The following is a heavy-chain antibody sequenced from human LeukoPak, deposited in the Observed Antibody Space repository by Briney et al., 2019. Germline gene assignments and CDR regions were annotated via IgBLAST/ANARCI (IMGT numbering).Heavy chain of an antibody. J-gene: IGHJ1*01. Sequence: GGSLRLSCAASGFSVSNNYMSWVRQAPGRGLEWVSVIYSGGSTFYADSVKGRFTISRDNSKNTLYLQMNSLRAEDTAVYYCASDSYSPEYFQHWGQGTLVTVSS. CDR2: IYSGGST. CDR1: GFSVSNNY. V-gene: IGHV3-66*01. CDR3: ASDSYSPEYFQH. D-gene: IGHD2-15*01.